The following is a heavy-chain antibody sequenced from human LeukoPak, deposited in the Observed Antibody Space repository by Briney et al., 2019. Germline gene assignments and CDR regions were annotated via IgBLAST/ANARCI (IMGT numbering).Heavy chain of an antibody. Sequence: GGSLRLSCTASGFTFGDYAMSWVRQAPGKGLEWVALIRYDGSNKYYADSVKGRFTISRDNSKNTLYLQMNSLRAEDTAVYYCAKDQAIFGVVTNYMDVWGKGTTVTVSS. CDR1: GFTFGDYA. D-gene: IGHD3-3*01. J-gene: IGHJ6*03. CDR3: AKDQAIFGVVTNYMDV. CDR2: IRYDGSNK. V-gene: IGHV3-30*02.